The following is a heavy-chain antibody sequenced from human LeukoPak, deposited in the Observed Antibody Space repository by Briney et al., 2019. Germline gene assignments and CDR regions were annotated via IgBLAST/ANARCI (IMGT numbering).Heavy chain of an antibody. CDR3: ARVDTAMANY. CDR1: GFTFSDYY. Sequence: GGFLRLSCAASGFTFSDYYMSWIRQAPGKGLEGVSYISSSGSTIYYADSVKGRFTISRDNAKDSLYLQMNSLRAEDTAVYYCARVDTAMANYWGQGTLVTVSS. V-gene: IGHV3-11*01. J-gene: IGHJ4*02. D-gene: IGHD5-18*01. CDR2: ISSSGSTI.